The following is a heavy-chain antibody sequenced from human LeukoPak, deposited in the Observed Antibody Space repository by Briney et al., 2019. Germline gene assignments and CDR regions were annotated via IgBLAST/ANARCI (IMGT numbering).Heavy chain of an antibody. CDR3: ARGGYMVRGVIISSGWFDP. Sequence: SETLSLTCTVSGGSVSSSSYYWGWIRQPPGKTLEWIGTIYYNGATRYNPSLKSRVTISVDKSKNQFSLKLSSVTAADTAVYYCARGGYMVRGVIISSGWFDPWGQGTLVTVSS. J-gene: IGHJ5*02. V-gene: IGHV4-39*07. D-gene: IGHD3-10*01. CDR2: IYYNGAT. CDR1: GGSVSSSSYY.